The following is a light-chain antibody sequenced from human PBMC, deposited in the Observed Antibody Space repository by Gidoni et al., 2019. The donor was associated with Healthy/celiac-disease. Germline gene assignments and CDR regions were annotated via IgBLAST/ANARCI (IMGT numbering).Light chain of an antibody. CDR2: AAS. V-gene: IGKV1-12*01. CDR3: QQANSFPT. J-gene: IGKJ4*01. Sequence: DNQMTQSPSSVSTSVGDRLIITWRERQHIISWLAWYQQKPGKAPKLLFYAASSWNSGVTSGYSGSGSETDYSHTIRSLQPEDFATYYCQQANSFPTFGGGTKVEIK. CDR1: QHIISW.